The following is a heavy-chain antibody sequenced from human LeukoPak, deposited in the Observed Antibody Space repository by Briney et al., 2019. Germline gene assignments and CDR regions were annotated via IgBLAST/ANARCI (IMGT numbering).Heavy chain of an antibody. V-gene: IGHV4-34*01. CDR1: GGSFSGYY. CDR3: AREEQLAVAGLTRYYGMDV. CDR2: INHSGST. Sequence: SETLSLTCAVYGGSFSGYYWSWIRQPPGKGLEWIGEINHSGSTNYNPSLKSRVTISVDTSKNQFSLKLSSVTAADTAVYYCAREEQLAVAGLTRYYGMDVWGKGTTVTVSS. D-gene: IGHD6-19*01. J-gene: IGHJ6*04.